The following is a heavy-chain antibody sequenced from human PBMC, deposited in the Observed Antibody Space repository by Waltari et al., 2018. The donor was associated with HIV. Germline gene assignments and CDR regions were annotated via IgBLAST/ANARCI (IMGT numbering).Heavy chain of an antibody. CDR3: ARDAYYDFWRGELFPRTDWFDP. CDR1: GDSITSGYY. J-gene: IGHJ5*02. Sequence: QVQLQESGPGLLRPSETLSLTCSVSGDSITSGYYWGWIRPSPTKGLEWIGSIYQSGSARFNPSLKTRVSMSISTSTNQFSLKLTSVTAADTAIYYCARDAYYDFWRGELFPRTDWFDPWGQGALVSVSS. CDR2: IYQSGSA. D-gene: IGHD3-3*01. V-gene: IGHV4-38-2*02.